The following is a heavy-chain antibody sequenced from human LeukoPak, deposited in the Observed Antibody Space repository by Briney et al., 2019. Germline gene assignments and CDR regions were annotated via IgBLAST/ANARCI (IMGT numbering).Heavy chain of an antibody. CDR2: ISGSGDST. Sequence: GGSLRLSCAASGFTFSSYTMSWVRQAPGKGLEWVSAISGSGDSTYYGDSVKGRFTISRDNSKNTLYLQMNSLRAEDTAVYYCAKKATVTTNYFDYWGQGTLVTVSS. CDR1: GFTFSSYT. CDR3: AKKATVTTNYFDY. V-gene: IGHV3-23*01. D-gene: IGHD4-17*01. J-gene: IGHJ4*02.